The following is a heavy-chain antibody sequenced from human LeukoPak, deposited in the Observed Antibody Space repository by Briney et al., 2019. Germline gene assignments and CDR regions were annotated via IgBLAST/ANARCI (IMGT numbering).Heavy chain of an antibody. J-gene: IGHJ4*02. CDR3: AKSGPTGTDY. V-gene: IGHV3-23*01. CDR1: GFTFSDYY. CDR2: ISGSGGST. D-gene: IGHD1-1*01. Sequence: QSGGSLRLSCAASGFTFSDYYMSWIRQAPGKGLEWVSAISGSGGSTYYADSVKGRSTISRDNSKNTLYLQMNSLRAEDTAVYYCAKSGPTGTDYWGQGTLVTVSS.